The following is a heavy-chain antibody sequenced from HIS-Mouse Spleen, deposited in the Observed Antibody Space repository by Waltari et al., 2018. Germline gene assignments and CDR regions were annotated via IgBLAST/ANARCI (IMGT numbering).Heavy chain of an antibody. Sequence: QVQLQQWGAGLLKPSETLSLTCAVYGGSFSGYYWSWIRQPPGKGLEWIGEINHSGSTNYNPSLKSRVTISVDTSKNQFSLKLSSVTAADTAVYYCARAGGQLVDYWGQGTLVTVSS. CDR2: INHSGST. CDR1: GGSFSGYY. D-gene: IGHD6-6*01. J-gene: IGHJ4*02. V-gene: IGHV4-34*01. CDR3: ARAGGQLVDY.